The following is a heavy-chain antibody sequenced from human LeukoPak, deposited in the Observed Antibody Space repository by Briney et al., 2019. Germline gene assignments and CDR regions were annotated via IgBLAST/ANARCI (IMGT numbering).Heavy chain of an antibody. J-gene: IGHJ4*02. CDR2: IGTAGDT. CDR3: ARGAVAVAGLGYYFDY. V-gene: IGHV3-13*01. D-gene: IGHD6-19*01. CDR1: GFTFSSYD. Sequence: GGSLRLSRAASGFTFSSYDMHWVRQATGKGLEWVSAIGTAGDTYYPGSVKGRFTISRENAKNSLYLQMNSLRAGDTAVYYCARGAVAVAGLGYYFDYWGQGTLVTVSS.